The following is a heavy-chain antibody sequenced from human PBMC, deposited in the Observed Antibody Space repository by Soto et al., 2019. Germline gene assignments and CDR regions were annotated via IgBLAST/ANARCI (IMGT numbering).Heavy chain of an antibody. V-gene: IGHV1-69*13. D-gene: IGHD3-22*01. CDR2: IIPIFGTA. CDR3: ARDLVPIYDSRIYAFDI. CDR1: GGTLSSYA. J-gene: IGHJ3*02. Sequence: SVKVSCKASGGTLSSYAISWVRQDPGQGLEWMGGIIPIFGTANYAQKFQGRVTITADESTSTANMDLSSLRSEDTAVYYCARDLVPIYDSRIYAFDIWGQGTMVTVSS.